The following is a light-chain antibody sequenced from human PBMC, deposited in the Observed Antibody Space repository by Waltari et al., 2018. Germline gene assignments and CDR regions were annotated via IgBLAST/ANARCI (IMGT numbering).Light chain of an antibody. Sequence: SYDLTQAPSASVSPGETATITCSGHALGTRYTAWYQQRPGQSPVLPISEDSIRPSGVPERFSGSNSGDTATLTISGTQPLDEAVYFCQSWDTATGVIVFGTGTELTVL. CDR1: ALGTRY. CDR2: EDS. J-gene: IGLJ1*01. CDR3: QSWDTATGVIV. V-gene: IGLV3-1*01.